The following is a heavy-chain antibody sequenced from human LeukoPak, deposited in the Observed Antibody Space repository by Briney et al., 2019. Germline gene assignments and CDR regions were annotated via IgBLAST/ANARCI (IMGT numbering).Heavy chain of an antibody. CDR1: GFTFSSYW. J-gene: IGHJ4*02. D-gene: IGHD6-13*01. CDR3: ARDRGVSSSYIDY. CDR2: IKQDGSEK. Sequence: PGGSLRLSCAASGFTFSSYWMSWVRQAPGKGLEWGANIKQDGSEKYYVDSVKGRFTISRDNAKNSLYLQMNSLRAEDTAVYYCARDRGVSSSYIDYWGQGTLVTVSS. V-gene: IGHV3-7*01.